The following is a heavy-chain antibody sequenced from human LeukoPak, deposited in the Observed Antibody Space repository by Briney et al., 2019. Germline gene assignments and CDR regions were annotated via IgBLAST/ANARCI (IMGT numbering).Heavy chain of an antibody. CDR2: ISGSGGST. CDR1: GFTFSSYA. CDR3: ARDWAGRRIMD. D-gene: IGHD2-8*01. Sequence: GGSLRLSCAASGFTFSSYAMSWVRQAPGKGLEWVSAISGSGGSTYYADSVKGRFTISRDNSKNTLYLQMNSLRAEDTALYYCARDWAGRRIMDWGQGTLVTVSS. J-gene: IGHJ4*02. V-gene: IGHV3-23*01.